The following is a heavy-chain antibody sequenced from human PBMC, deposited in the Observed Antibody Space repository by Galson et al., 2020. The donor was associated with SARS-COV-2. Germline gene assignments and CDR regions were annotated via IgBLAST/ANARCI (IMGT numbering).Heavy chain of an antibody. D-gene: IGHD2-2*01. V-gene: IGHV3-23*01. CDR2: ISGGGSDI. J-gene: IGHJ1*01. CDR3: AKVKNVVPATDQFYEH. Sequence: GESLKISCAASGFTFSNYDMTWVRQAPGKGLEWVSRISGGGSDIYYADSVKGRFTISRDNSENTLYLQMNTLRVEDTALYYCAKVKNVVPATDQFYEHWGQGTLVTVSS. CDR1: GFTFSNYD.